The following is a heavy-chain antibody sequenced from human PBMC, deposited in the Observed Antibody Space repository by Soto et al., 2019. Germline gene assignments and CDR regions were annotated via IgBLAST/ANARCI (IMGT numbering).Heavy chain of an antibody. CDR1: GYSFTNYW. CDR2: IYPGDSDT. J-gene: IGHJ4*02. CDR3: ARDYDSSGYLEYYFDY. V-gene: IGHV5-51*01. D-gene: IGHD3-22*01. Sequence: ISCKGSGYSFTNYWIGWVRQMPGKGLEWMGIIYPGDSDTRYSPSFQGQVTISADKSISTAYLQWSSLKASDTAMYFCARDYDSSGYLEYYFDYWGQGTLVTVSS.